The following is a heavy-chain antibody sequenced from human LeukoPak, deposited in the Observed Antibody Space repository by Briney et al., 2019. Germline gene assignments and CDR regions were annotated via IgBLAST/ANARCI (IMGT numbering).Heavy chain of an antibody. CDR3: AKTPLPIFGVVNLANFDY. Sequence: KTGGSLRLSCAASGFTFSTYSMHWVRQAPGKGLEWVSSISSSSSYIYYADSVKGRFTISRDNAKNSLYLQMNSLRAEDTAVYYCAKTPLPIFGVVNLANFDYWGQGTLVTVSS. J-gene: IGHJ4*02. CDR1: GFTFSTYS. CDR2: ISSSSSYI. D-gene: IGHD3-3*01. V-gene: IGHV3-21*01.